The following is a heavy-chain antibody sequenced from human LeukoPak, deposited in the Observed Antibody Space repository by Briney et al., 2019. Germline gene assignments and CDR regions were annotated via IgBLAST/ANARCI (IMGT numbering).Heavy chain of an antibody. CDR3: AKARFTYGSGSYYIDY. CDR2: ISGSGGST. J-gene: IGHJ4*02. CDR1: GFTFSSYA. Sequence: GGSLRLSCAASGFTFSSYAMSWVRQAPGKGLEWVSAISGSGGSTYYADSVKGRFTISRDNSKNTLYLQMNSLRAEDTAVYYCAKARFTYGSGSYYIDYWGQETLVTVSS. V-gene: IGHV3-23*01. D-gene: IGHD3-10*01.